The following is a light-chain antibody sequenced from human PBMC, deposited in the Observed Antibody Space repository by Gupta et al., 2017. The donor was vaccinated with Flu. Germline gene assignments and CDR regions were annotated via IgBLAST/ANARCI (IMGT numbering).Light chain of an antibody. J-gene: IGLJ2*01. CDR3: QMWDDNSDHVV. CDR1: TIGSKS. Sequence: SYVLTHPPSVSVAPGQTARITCGGPTIGSKSVHWYQLKPGQAPVLVVYDDGDRPSGIPERFSGSNSANTATLTITRVEVGDEGDYYCQMWDDNSDHVVFGGGTKLTGL. CDR2: DDG. V-gene: IGLV3-21*02.